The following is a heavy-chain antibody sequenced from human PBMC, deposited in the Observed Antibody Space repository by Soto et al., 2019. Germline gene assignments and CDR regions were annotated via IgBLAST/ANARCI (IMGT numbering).Heavy chain of an antibody. D-gene: IGHD1-1*01. J-gene: IGHJ3*02. Sequence: QVRLQEWGPGLVKPSQTLSLKCSVSGGSITTGGRYWSWIRQLPGKGLEWIGEIYYSGNTYYNASLKRRVTISVEAAKNQFSLKLSSVTAADTAVYYCAQALVFTGGDGFDIWGQGRLVTVSS. CDR1: GGSITTGGRY. CDR3: AQALVFTGGDGFDI. V-gene: IGHV4-31*02. CDR2: IYYSGNT.